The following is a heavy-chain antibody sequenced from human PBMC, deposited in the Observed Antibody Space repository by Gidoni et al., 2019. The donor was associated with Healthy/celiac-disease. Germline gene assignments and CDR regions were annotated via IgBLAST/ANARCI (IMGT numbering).Heavy chain of an antibody. CDR2: IYYSGST. Sequence: QVQLQESGPGLVKPSETLSLPCTVSGGSVSSGSSYWSWIRQPPGKGLEWIGYIYYSGSTNYNPSLKSRVTISVDTSKNQFSLKLSSVTAADTAVYYCARDSEYYYDSSGYYENWYFDLWGRGTLVTVSS. CDR3: ARDSEYYYDSSGYYENWYFDL. J-gene: IGHJ2*01. CDR1: GGSVSSGSSY. D-gene: IGHD3-22*01. V-gene: IGHV4-61*01.